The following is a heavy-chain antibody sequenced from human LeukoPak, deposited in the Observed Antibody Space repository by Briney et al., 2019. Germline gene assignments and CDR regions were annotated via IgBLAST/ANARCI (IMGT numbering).Heavy chain of an antibody. CDR1: GGSISSGGYY. Sequence: SETLSLTCTVSGGSISSGGYYWSWIRQHPGKGLEWIGYIYYSGSTYYNPSLKSRVTISVDTSKNQFSLKLSSVTAADRAVYCCARGGYSVYEHDAFDIWGRGTMVTVSS. CDR2: IYYSGST. J-gene: IGHJ3*02. V-gene: IGHV4-31*03. D-gene: IGHD5/OR15-5a*01. CDR3: ARGGYSVYEHDAFDI.